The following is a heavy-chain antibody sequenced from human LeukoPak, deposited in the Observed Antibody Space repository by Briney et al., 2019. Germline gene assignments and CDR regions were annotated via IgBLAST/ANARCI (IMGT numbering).Heavy chain of an antibody. CDR2: ISYDGSNK. D-gene: IGHD6-13*01. V-gene: IGHV3-30*19. CDR3: AKEQAAGTYFDY. CDR1: GFTFSRYG. Sequence: GGSLRLSCATSGFTFSRYGMHWVRQAPGKGLEWVALISYDGSNKYYADSVKGRFTISRDNSKNTLFLQMNSLRPEDTAVYYCAKEQAAGTYFDYWGQGTLVTVSS. J-gene: IGHJ4*02.